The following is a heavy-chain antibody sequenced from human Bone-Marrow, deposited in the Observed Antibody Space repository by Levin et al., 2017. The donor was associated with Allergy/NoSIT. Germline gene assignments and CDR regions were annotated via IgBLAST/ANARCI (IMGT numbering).Heavy chain of an antibody. V-gene: IGHV1-18*01. CDR1: GYTFTSYG. Sequence: GESLKISCKASGYTFTSYGISWVRQAPGQGLEWMGWISAYNGNTNYAQKLQGRVTMTTDTSTSTAYMELRSLRSDDTAVYYCARDPSGDSSGYYYDEGGRGAFDIWGQGTMVTVSS. CDR2: ISAYNGNT. D-gene: IGHD3-22*01. J-gene: IGHJ3*02. CDR3: ARDPSGDSSGYYYDEGGRGAFDI.